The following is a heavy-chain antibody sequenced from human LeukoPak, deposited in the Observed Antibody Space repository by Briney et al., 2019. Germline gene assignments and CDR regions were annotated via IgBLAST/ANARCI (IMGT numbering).Heavy chain of an antibody. CDR1: GFTFSSYG. CDR2: IWYDGSNK. J-gene: IGHJ3*02. V-gene: IGHV3-33*01. CDR3: ARDQRVRGVIITGNDAFDI. Sequence: GGSLRLSCAASGFTFSSYGMHWVRQAPGKGLEWVAVIWYDGSNKYYADSVKGRFTISRDNSKNTLYLQMNSLRAEDTAVYYCARDQRVRGVIITGNDAFDIWGQGTMVTVSS. D-gene: IGHD3-10*01.